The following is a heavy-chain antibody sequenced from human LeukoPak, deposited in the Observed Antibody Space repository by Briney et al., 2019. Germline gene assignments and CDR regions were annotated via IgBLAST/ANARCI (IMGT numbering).Heavy chain of an antibody. CDR1: GFTFSSYA. CDR2: ISSNGGST. CDR3: ARDRKMATNSWAFDI. J-gene: IGHJ3*02. D-gene: IGHD5-24*01. V-gene: IGHV3-64*01. Sequence: GSLRLSCAASGFTFSSYAMHWVRQAPGKGLEYVSAISSNGGSTYYANSVKGRFTISRDNSKNTLYLQMGSLRAEDMAVYYCARDRKMATNSWAFDIWGEGTMVTVSS.